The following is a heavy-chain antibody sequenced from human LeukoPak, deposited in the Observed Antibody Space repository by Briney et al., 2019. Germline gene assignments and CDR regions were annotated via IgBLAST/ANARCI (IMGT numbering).Heavy chain of an antibody. CDR1: GYSFTSYG. V-gene: IGHV1-18*01. Sequence: AASVKVSCKASGYSFTSYGISWVRQAPGQGLEWMGWISAYNGNTDSAQEFQGRVTMTTDTSTSTAYMELRSLRSDDTAVFYCARGAAVTIIDYWGQGTLVTVSS. CDR2: ISAYNGNT. D-gene: IGHD4-11*01. J-gene: IGHJ4*02. CDR3: ARGAAVTIIDY.